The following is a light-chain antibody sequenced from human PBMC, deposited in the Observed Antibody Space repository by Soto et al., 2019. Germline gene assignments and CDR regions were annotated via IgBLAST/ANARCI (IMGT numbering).Light chain of an antibody. CDR1: QNINNW. CDR2: EAS. V-gene: IGKV1-5*03. CDR3: QQYNTYSFT. Sequence: DLQMTQSPSTLSASVGDRVTITCRASQNINNWLAWYQQKPGKAPKLLIYEASTLESGVPSRFSGSGFGTEFTLTISSLQPDDFATYYCQQYNTYSFTFGPGAKVDIK. J-gene: IGKJ3*01.